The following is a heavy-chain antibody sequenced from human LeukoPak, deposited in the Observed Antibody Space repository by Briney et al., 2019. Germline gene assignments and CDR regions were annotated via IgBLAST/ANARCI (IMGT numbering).Heavy chain of an antibody. V-gene: IGHV1-2*02. CDR3: ARGPSITMVRGGQWYYYMDV. CDR1: GYSFADYY. D-gene: IGHD3-10*01. CDR2: IKPNSGGT. Sequence: ASVKVSCKASGYSFADYYMHWVRQAPGQGLEWMGWIKPNSGGTRSAQKFQGRVTMTRDTSISTAYMELSSLRSEDTAVYYCARGPSITMVRGGQWYYYMDVWGKGTTVTISS. J-gene: IGHJ6*03.